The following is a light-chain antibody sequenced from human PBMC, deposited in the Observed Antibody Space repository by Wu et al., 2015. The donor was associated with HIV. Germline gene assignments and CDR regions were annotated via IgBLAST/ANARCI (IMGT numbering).Light chain of an antibody. J-gene: IGKJ2*01. CDR2: DAS. V-gene: IGKV3-11*01. Sequence: EIVLTQFPATLSLSPGERATLSCRASQSVASFLAWYQQKPGQAPRLLIYDASNRATGIPARFSGSGSGTDFTLTISSLEPEDFAVYYCQQRRYWPLYTFGRGTKAGDQT. CDR3: QQRRYWPLYT. CDR1: QSVASF.